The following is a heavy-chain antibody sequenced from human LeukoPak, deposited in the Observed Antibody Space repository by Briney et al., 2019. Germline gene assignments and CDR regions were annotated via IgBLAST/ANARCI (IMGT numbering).Heavy chain of an antibody. CDR1: EITFSSYA. CDR3: AKARVVVAATISFDY. V-gene: IGHV3-23*01. D-gene: IGHD2-15*01. J-gene: IGHJ4*02. CDR2: ISGSGGRT. Sequence: GGSLRLSCATSEITFSSYAMSWVRQAPGKGLEWVSAISGSGGRTYYADSVKGRFTISRDNPKNTLYLQMNSLRAEDTAVYYCAKARVVVAATISFDYWGQGTLVTVSS.